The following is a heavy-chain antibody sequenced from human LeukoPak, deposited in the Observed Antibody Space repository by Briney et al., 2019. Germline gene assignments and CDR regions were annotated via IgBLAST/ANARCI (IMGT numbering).Heavy chain of an antibody. J-gene: IGHJ6*02. Sequence: GASVKVSCKVSGYTLTELSMHWVRQAPGKGLEWMGGFDPEDGETIYAQKFQGRVTMTEDTSTDTAYVELSSLRSEDTAVYYCATGYCSSTSCYYRRRYGMDVWGQGTTVTVSS. D-gene: IGHD2-2*01. CDR3: ATGYCSSTSCYYRRRYGMDV. V-gene: IGHV1-24*01. CDR2: FDPEDGET. CDR1: GYTLTELS.